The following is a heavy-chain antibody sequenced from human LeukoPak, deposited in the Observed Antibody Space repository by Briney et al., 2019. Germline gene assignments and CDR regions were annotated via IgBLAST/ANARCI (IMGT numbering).Heavy chain of an antibody. CDR3: ARAYSAVAGKDY. V-gene: IGHV1-18*01. Sequence: ASVKVSCKASGYTFTSYGISWVRQAPGQGLEWMGWISAYNGNTNYAQKLQGRVTMTTDTSTSTAYVELRSLRSDDTAVYYCARAYSAVAGKDYWGQGTLVTVSS. CDR2: ISAYNGNT. J-gene: IGHJ4*02. D-gene: IGHD6-19*01. CDR1: GYTFTSYG.